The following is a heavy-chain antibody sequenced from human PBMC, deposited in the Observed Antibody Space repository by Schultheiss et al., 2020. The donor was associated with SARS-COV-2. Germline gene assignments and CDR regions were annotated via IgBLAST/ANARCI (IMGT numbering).Heavy chain of an antibody. CDR3: ARLRYSSSSGLDY. J-gene: IGHJ4*02. V-gene: IGHV4-31*03. D-gene: IGHD6-6*01. CDR1: GGSISSGCYY. Sequence: SQTLSLTCTVSGGSISSGCYYWSWIRQHPGKGLEWIGYIYYSGSTYYNPSLKSRVTISVDTSKNQFSLKLSSVTAADTAVYYCARLRYSSSSGLDYWGQGTLVTVSS. CDR2: IYYSGST.